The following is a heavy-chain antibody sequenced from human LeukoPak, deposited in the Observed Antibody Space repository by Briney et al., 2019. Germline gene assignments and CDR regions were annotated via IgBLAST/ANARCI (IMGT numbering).Heavy chain of an antibody. CDR2: INTDGTRT. CDR3: ASSRAGMGFDY. Sequence: LTGGSLRLSCAASGFTFSNYWMHWVRQAPGRGLVWVSRINTDGTRTSYADSVKGRFTISRDSAKNTLYLRMNSLRAEDTAVYYCASSRAGMGFDYWGQGTLVTVSS. D-gene: IGHD6-13*01. J-gene: IGHJ4*02. CDR1: GFTFSNYW. V-gene: IGHV3-74*01.